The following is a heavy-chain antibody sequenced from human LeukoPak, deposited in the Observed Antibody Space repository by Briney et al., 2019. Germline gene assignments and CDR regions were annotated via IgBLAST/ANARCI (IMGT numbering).Heavy chain of an antibody. J-gene: IGHJ4*02. D-gene: IGHD2-21*02. Sequence: GGPLRLSCAASGFTFSSYAMSWVRQAPGKGLEWVSAISGSGGSTYYADSVKGRFTISRDNSKNTLYLQMNSLRAEDTAVYYCASMTTYCGGDCYFFDFWGQGTPVTVSS. CDR3: ASMTTYCGGDCYFFDF. CDR2: ISGSGGST. CDR1: GFTFSSYA. V-gene: IGHV3-23*01.